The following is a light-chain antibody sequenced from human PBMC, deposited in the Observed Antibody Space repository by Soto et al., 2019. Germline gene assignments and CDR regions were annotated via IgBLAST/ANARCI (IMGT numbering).Light chain of an antibody. CDR3: QQYGSLPRT. CDR2: GGS. CDR1: QSVSSSY. V-gene: IGKV3-20*01. J-gene: IGKJ2*01. Sequence: EIVLTQSPGTLSLSPGEGATLSCRASQSVSSSYLGWYQQKPGQAPRLLIYGGSSRATGIPDRFSGSGSGTDFTLTISRLEPEDFAVYYCQQYGSLPRTFGQGTKLEIK.